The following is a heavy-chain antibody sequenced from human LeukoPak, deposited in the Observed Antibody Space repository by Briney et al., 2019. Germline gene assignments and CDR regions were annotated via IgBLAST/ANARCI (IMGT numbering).Heavy chain of an antibody. CDR3: ARGVLDVTYYYYYYMDV. CDR2: ISAYNGNT. J-gene: IGHJ6*03. D-gene: IGHD4/OR15-4a*01. Sequence: ASVKVSCKASGYTFTSYGISWVRQAPGQGLEWMGWISAYNGNTNYAQKLQGRVTMTTDTSTSTAYMELRSLRSDDTAVYYCARGVLDVTYYYYYYMDVWGKGTTVTV. V-gene: IGHV1-18*01. CDR1: GYTFTSYG.